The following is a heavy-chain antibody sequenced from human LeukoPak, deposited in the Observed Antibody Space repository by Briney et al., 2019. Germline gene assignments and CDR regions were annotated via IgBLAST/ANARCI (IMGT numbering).Heavy chain of an antibody. V-gene: IGHV1-69*04. CDR2: IIPILGIA. CDR3: ARDGQSRRYYYFYYGMDV. D-gene: IGHD3/OR15-3a*01. CDR1: GGTFSSYA. Sequence: SVKVSCKASGGTFSSYAISWVRQAPGQGLEWMGRIIPILGIANYAQKFQGRVTITADKSTSTAYMELSSLRSEDTAVYYCARDGQSRRYYYFYYGMDVWGQGTTVTVSS. J-gene: IGHJ6*02.